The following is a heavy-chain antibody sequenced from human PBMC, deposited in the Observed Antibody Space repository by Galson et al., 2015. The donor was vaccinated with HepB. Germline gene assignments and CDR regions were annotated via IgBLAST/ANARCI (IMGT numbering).Heavy chain of an antibody. CDR2: IYPGDSDT. V-gene: IGHV5-51*01. Sequence: QSGAEVKKPGESLKISCKGSGYSFTSYWIGWVRQMPGKGLEWMGIIYPGDSDTRYSPSFQGQVTISADKSISTAYLQWSSLKASDTAMYYCASATNINTYYDFWSGYSSFYYGMDVWGQGTTVTVSS. CDR3: ASATNINTYYDFWSGYSSFYYGMDV. D-gene: IGHD3-3*01. J-gene: IGHJ6*02. CDR1: GYSFTSYW.